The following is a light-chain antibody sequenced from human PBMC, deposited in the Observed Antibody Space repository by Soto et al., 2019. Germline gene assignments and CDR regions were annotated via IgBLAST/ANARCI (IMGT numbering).Light chain of an antibody. CDR2: DVS. J-gene: IGLJ1*01. CDR1: SSDVGGYNY. CDR3: CSYAGSSTFYV. V-gene: IGLV2-14*01. Sequence: QSVLNQPASVSGSPGQSITISCTGTSSDVGGYNYVSWYQQHPGKAPKLMIYDVSNRPSGVSNRFSGSKSGNTASLTISGLQAEDEADYYCCSYAGSSTFYVFGTGTKVT.